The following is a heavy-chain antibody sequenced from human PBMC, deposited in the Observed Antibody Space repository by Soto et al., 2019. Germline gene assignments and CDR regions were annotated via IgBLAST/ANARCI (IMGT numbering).Heavy chain of an antibody. CDR3: ARHHGPTTSENWFDP. CDR1: GYTFFTYD. Sequence: ASVKVSCKTSGYTFFTYDISWVRQAPGQGLEWMGWISTYSGDTKYAQKFQGRVTMTTETSTTTAYLELRSLRSDDTAVYYCARHHGPTTSENWFDPWGQGTLVTVSS. CDR2: ISTYSGDT. J-gene: IGHJ5*02. V-gene: IGHV1-18*01. D-gene: IGHD5-12*01.